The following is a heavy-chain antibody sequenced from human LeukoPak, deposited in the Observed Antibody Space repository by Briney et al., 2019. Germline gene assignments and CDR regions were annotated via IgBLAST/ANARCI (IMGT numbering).Heavy chain of an antibody. Sequence: SVKVSCKASGGTFSSYAISWVRQAPGQGLEWMGGIIPIFDTPNYAQNLQGRVTITADESTSTAYMELSSLRSEDTAVYYCAREEGYCSVTSCSAPFDYWGQGTLVTVSS. V-gene: IGHV1-69*13. CDR2: IIPIFDTP. D-gene: IGHD2-2*01. CDR1: GGTFSSYA. CDR3: AREEGYCSVTSCSAPFDY. J-gene: IGHJ4*02.